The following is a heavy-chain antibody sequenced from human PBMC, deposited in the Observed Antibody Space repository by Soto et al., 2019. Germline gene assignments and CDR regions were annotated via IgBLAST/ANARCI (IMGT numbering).Heavy chain of an antibody. CDR1: GFAVSTDY. CDR3: ARGALHSYGSYFDC. CDR2: IYDDGAT. Sequence: GGSLRLSCAASGFAVSTDYLIWVRQAPGMGLECVSVIYDDGATYYADSVRGRFTISRDNSKNTLYLQMNSLRAEDTAVYFCARGALHSYGSYFDCWGQGTLVT. J-gene: IGHJ4*02. V-gene: IGHV3-53*01. D-gene: IGHD5-18*01.